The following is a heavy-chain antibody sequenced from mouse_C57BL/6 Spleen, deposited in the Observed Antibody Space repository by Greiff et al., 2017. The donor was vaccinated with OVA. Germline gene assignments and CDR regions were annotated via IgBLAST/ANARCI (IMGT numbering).Heavy chain of an antibody. CDR3: ARDEGLRRGGWYFDV. D-gene: IGHD2-4*01. CDR2: ISYDGSN. CDR1: GYSITSGYY. J-gene: IGHJ1*03. V-gene: IGHV3-6*01. Sequence: EVQLVESGPGLVKPSQSLSLTCSVTGYSITSGYYWNWIRQFPGNKLEWMGYISYDGSNNYNPSLKNRISITRDTSKNQFYLKLNSDTTEDTATYYCARDEGLRRGGWYFDVWGTGTTVTVSS.